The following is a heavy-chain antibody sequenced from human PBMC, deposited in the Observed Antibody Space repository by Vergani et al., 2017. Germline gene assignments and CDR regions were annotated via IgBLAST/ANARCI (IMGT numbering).Heavy chain of an antibody. Sequence: QLQLQESGPGLVKPSETLSLTCTVSGGSISSSSYYWGWIRQPPGKGLEWIGSIYYSGSTYYNPSLKSRVTISVDTSKNQFSLKLSSVTAADTAVYYCARPVMGYSSSWFPTWFDPWGQGTLVTVSS. CDR1: GGSISSSSYY. CDR3: ARPVMGYSSSWFPTWFDP. D-gene: IGHD6-13*01. J-gene: IGHJ5*02. CDR2: IYYSGST. V-gene: IGHV4-39*07.